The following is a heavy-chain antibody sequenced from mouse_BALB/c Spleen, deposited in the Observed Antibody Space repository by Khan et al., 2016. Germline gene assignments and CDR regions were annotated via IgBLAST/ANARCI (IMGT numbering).Heavy chain of an antibody. CDR2: ILPGSGST. CDR1: GYTFSSYW. J-gene: IGHJ3*01. Sequence: QVQLKQSGAELMKPGASVKISCKATGYTFSSYWIEWVKQRPGHGLEWIGEILPGSGSTNYNEKFKGKATFTADTSSNTAYMQLSSLTSEDSAVYCCGGGYWLAYWGQGTPVTVSA. V-gene: IGHV1-9*01. CDR3: GGGYWLAY.